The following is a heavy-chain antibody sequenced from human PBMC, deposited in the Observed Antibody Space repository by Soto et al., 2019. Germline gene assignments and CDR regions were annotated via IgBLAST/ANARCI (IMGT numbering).Heavy chain of an antibody. CDR1: GFSLSTSGMC. Sequence: SGPTLVNPTQTLTLTYTFSGFSLSTSGMCVSGIRQPPGKAQEWLALIDWDDDTYYTPSLNTRLTTSKATSKNQVFIRMANMAHVDPATYYCARIREGSYDDYGMDVWAQGARVTVSS. J-gene: IGHJ6*02. CDR3: ARIREGSYDDYGMDV. V-gene: IGHV2-70*01. CDR2: IDWDDDT.